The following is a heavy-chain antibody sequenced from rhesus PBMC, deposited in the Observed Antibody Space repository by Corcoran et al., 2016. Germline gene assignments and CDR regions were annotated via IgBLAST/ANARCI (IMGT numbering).Heavy chain of an antibody. CDR1: GYTFTDYY. CDR2: INPYNGNT. J-gene: IGHJ6*01. D-gene: IGHD6-43*01. V-gene: IGHV1S2*01. CDR3: AREGWQQLFYGLDS. Sequence: QVQLVQSGAEVKKPGSSVKVSCKASGYTFTDYYMHWVRQAPRQGLEWMGWINPYNGNTKYAQNFQGRVTMTRDTSTSTAYMELSSLRSEDTAVYYCAREGWQQLFYGLDSWGQGVVVTVSS.